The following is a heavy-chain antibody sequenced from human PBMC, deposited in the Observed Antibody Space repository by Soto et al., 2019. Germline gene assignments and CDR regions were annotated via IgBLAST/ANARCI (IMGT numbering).Heavy chain of an antibody. CDR3: ARDRYSYGFVDY. Sequence: QVPLQESGPGLVNPSQTLSLTCTVSGGSVISGGYYWTWIRQHPGKGLEWIGYIHYSGNTYYNPSLQSRVAISLDTSNNQFSRKLSSVTAADTAVYYCARDRYSYGFVDYWGQGTLVTVSS. CDR2: IHYSGNT. V-gene: IGHV4-31*03. J-gene: IGHJ4*02. CDR1: GGSVISGGYY. D-gene: IGHD5-18*01.